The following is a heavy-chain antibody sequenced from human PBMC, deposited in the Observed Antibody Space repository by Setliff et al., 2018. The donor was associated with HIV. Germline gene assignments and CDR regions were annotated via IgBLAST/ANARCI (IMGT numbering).Heavy chain of an antibody. V-gene: IGHV1-18*01. CDR2: INTHSGYT. CDR3: ARGKTWLRFLDY. D-gene: IGHD5-12*01. J-gene: IGHJ4*02. CDR1: GYTFNNYG. Sequence: EASVKVSCKASGYTFNNYGISWVRQAPGQGLEWMGWINTHSGYTNYAQNVQGRVTVTMDTSTGTAYMELRSLKSDDTAVYYCARGKTWLRFLDYWGQGTLVTVSS.